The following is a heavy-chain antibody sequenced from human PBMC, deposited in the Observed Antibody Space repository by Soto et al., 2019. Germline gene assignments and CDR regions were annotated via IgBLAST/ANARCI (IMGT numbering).Heavy chain of an antibody. CDR1: GFTISSKY. V-gene: IGHV3-66*01. J-gene: IGHJ6*04. D-gene: IGHD2-15*01. CDR3: ARDDVLCDGGRCYGIPLDV. Sequence: VGLMRVSSAVSGFTISSKYMTRVRKDQGKGLEWVSLIQSGGTTYYADSVKGRFTISRDTSENTLHLQMDSLRVEDTAVYYCARDDVLCDGGRCYGIPLDVWGKRTTVTVSS. CDR2: IQSGGTT.